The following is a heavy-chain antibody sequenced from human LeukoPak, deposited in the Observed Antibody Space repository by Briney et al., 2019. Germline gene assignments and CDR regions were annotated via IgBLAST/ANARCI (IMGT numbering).Heavy chain of an antibody. V-gene: IGHV3-74*01. J-gene: IGHJ4*02. CDR2: INSDGSST. D-gene: IGHD3-10*01. CDR1: GFPFSNYW. Sequence: GGSLRLSCAASGFPFSNYWMHWVRQAPGKGLVWVSRINSDGSSTDNADFVKGRFTNSRDNAKNTLYLQMNSLRAEDTAVYYCARGEVYGSGKTDYWGQGTLVTVSS. CDR3: ARGEVYGSGKTDY.